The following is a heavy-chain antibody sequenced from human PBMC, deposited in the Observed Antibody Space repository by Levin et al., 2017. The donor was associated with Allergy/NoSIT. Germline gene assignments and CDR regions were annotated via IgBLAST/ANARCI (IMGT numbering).Heavy chain of an antibody. D-gene: IGHD3-10*01. Sequence: GGSLRLSCAASGFTFDDYAMHWVRQAPGKGLEWVSGISWNSGSIGYADSVKGRFTISRDNAKNSLYLQMNSLRAEDTALYYCAKDSSEIWFREYGHAFDIWGQGTMVTVSS. CDR1: GFTFDDYA. CDR3: AKDSSEIWFREYGHAFDI. V-gene: IGHV3-9*01. J-gene: IGHJ3*02. CDR2: ISWNSGSI.